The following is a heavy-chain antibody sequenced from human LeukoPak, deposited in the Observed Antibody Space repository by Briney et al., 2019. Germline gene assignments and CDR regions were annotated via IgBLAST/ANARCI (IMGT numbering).Heavy chain of an antibody. D-gene: IGHD2/OR15-2a*01. V-gene: IGHV1-69*05. CDR2: IIPIFGTA. CDR3: ARGENRALKY. J-gene: IGHJ4*02. CDR1: GGTFSSYA. Sequence: PWASVKVSCKASGGTFSSYAISWVRQAPGQGLEWMGGIIPIFGTANYAQKFQGRVTITTDESTSTAYMELSSLRSEDTAVYYCARGENRALKYWGQGTLVTVSS.